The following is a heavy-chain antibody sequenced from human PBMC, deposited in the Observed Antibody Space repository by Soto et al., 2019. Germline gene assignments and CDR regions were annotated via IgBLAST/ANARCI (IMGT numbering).Heavy chain of an antibody. CDR3: AKVAVAGVWRIDY. J-gene: IGHJ4*02. Sequence: QVQLVESGGGVVQPGRSLRLSCAASGFTFSSYGMHWVRQAPGKGLEWVAAISYDGRNKYDADSVKGRFTISKDNSKNTLYLQMNSLRGEDTAVYYCAKVAVAGVWRIDYWGQGTLVTVSS. CDR1: GFTFSSYG. V-gene: IGHV3-30*18. D-gene: IGHD6-19*01. CDR2: ISYDGRNK.